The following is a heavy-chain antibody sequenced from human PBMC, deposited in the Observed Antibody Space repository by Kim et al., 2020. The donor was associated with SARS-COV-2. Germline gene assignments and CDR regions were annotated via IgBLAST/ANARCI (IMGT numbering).Heavy chain of an antibody. Sequence: YADSVKGRFTISRDNAKNSLYLQMNSLRAEDTALYYCAKGGGYGDYGPDYWGQGTLVTVSS. V-gene: IGHV3-9*01. CDR3: AKGGGYGDYGPDY. J-gene: IGHJ4*02. D-gene: IGHD4-17*01.